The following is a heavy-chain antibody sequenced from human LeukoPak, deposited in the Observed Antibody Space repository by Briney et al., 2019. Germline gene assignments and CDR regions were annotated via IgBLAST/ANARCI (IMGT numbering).Heavy chain of an antibody. CDR2: INPNSGGT. CDR1: GYTFTGYY. J-gene: IGHJ4*02. D-gene: IGHD3-3*01. Sequence: GASVKVSCKASGYTFTGYYMHWVRQAPGQGLEWMGWINPNSGGTNYAQKFQGRVTMTTDTSTSTAYMELRSLRSDDTAVYYCARAYAYTIFGVVIAPDYFDYWGQGTLVTVSS. V-gene: IGHV1-2*02. CDR3: ARAYAYTIFGVVIAPDYFDY.